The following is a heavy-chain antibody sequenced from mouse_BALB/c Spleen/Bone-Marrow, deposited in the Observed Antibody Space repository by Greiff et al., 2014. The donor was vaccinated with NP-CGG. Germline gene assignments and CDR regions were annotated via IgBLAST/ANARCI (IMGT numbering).Heavy chain of an antibody. D-gene: IGHD2-3*01. V-gene: IGHV5-4*02. J-gene: IGHJ4*01. CDR2: ISDGGSYT. Sequence: EVMLVESGGGLVKPGGSLKLSCAASGFTFSDYYMYWVRQTPEKRLEWVATISDGGSYTYYPDSVKGRFTISRYNVKNNLYLQMSSLKSEDTAMYYCARGPHDDDMDYWGQGTSVTVSS. CDR3: ARGPHDDDMDY. CDR1: GFTFSDYY.